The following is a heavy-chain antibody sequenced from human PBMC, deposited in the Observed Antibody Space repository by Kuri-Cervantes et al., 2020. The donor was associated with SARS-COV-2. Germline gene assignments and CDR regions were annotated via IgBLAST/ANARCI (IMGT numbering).Heavy chain of an antibody. CDR2: TSSSSSYI. Sequence: GESLKISCAASGFTFSSYSMNWVRQAPGKGLEWVSSTSSSSSYIYYADSEKGRFTISRDNAKNSLYLQMNSLGAEDSAVYCCAKALVVTMIVFDYWGQGTLVTVSS. J-gene: IGHJ4*02. CDR1: GFTFSSYS. D-gene: IGHD3-22*01. CDR3: AKALVVTMIVFDY. V-gene: IGHV3-21*04.